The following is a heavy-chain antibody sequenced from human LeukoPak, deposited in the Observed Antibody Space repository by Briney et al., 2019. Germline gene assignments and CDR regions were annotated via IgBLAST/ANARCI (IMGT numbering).Heavy chain of an antibody. CDR1: GGSFSGYY. CDR2: IYYSGSP. CDR3: ARHVGFITMVRGVINNNWFDP. D-gene: IGHD3-10*01. J-gene: IGHJ5*02. Sequence: SETLSLTCAVYGGSFSGYYWGWIRQPPGKGLEWIGSIYYSGSPYYNPSLKSRVTISVDTSKKQFSLKLSSVTAADTAVYYCARHVGFITMVRGVINNNWFDPWGQGTLVTVSS. V-gene: IGHV4-39*01.